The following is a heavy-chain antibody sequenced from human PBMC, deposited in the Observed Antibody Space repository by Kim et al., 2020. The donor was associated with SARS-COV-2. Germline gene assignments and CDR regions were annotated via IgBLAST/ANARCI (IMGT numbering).Heavy chain of an antibody. Sequence: SVKVSCKASGGTFSSYAISWVRQAPGQGLEWMGGIIPIFGTANYAQKFQGRVTITADESTSTAYMELSSLRSEDTAVYYCARARTTGTTDYYYYGMDVWGQGTTVTVSS. D-gene: IGHD1-1*01. CDR1: GGTFSSYA. CDR3: ARARTTGTTDYYYYGMDV. CDR2: IIPIFGTA. V-gene: IGHV1-69*13. J-gene: IGHJ6*02.